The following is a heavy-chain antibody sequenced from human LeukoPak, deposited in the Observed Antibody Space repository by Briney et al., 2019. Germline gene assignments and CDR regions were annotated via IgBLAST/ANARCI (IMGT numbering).Heavy chain of an antibody. CDR2: INPNSGGT. Sequence: ASVKVSCKASGYTFTGYYMHWLRQAPGQGLEWMGWINPNSGGTNYAQKFQGRVAMTRDTSISTAYMELSRLRSDDTAVYYCARDQESIVVVPAAIQYDYWGQGTLVTVSS. CDR3: ARDQESIVVVPAAIQYDY. CDR1: GYTFTGYY. D-gene: IGHD2-2*02. V-gene: IGHV1-2*02. J-gene: IGHJ4*02.